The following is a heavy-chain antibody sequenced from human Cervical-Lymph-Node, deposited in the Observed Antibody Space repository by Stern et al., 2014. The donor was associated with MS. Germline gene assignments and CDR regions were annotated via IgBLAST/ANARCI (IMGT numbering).Heavy chain of an antibody. V-gene: IGHV3-11*01. D-gene: IGHD2-21*01. CDR3: ARDSGSSIFRDAFDI. Sequence: QVQLLESGGGLFTPGGSLRLSCTASGFTFSVHAMSRIRQAPGMGLELISFLSSSGSTRYYATSVQGRFTISRDNAKETLYLHMHNLRAEDTAVYYCARDSGSSIFRDAFDIWGQGAMVTVSS. J-gene: IGHJ3*02. CDR1: GFTFSVHA. CDR2: LSSSGSTR.